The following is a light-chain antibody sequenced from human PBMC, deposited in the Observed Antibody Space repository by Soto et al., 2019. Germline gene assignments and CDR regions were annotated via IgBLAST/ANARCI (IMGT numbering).Light chain of an antibody. CDR1: SSDVGAYNF. Sequence: QSVLTQPASVSGSPGQSITISCTGSSSDVGAYNFVSWYQHHPGKAPKLILYEVTTHPSGVSSRFSGSKSGNTASLTISGLQADDEANYYCSSYTSSNTPYVFETGTKVTVL. CDR2: EVT. CDR3: SSYTSSNTPYV. V-gene: IGLV2-14*01. J-gene: IGLJ1*01.